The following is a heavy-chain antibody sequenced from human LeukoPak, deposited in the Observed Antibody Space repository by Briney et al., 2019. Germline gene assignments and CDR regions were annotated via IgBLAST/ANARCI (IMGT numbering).Heavy chain of an antibody. J-gene: IGHJ4*02. CDR2: IDPEDGET. Sequence: ASVKVSCKVSGYTLTELSIQWVRQAPGKGLEWMGGIDPEDGETIYAQKFQGRVTMTEDTSTDTAYMELSSLGSEDTAVYYCATGVGSFPFDYWGQGTLVTVSS. V-gene: IGHV1-24*01. CDR1: GYTLTELS. D-gene: IGHD6-6*01. CDR3: ATGVGSFPFDY.